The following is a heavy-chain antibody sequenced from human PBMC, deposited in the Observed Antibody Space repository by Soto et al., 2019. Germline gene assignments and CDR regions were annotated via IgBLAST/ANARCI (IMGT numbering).Heavy chain of an antibody. CDR3: ARDTIISYIVATIKAEIIDY. Sequence: EVQLVESGGGLVQPGGSLRLSCAASGFTFSSYSMNWVRQAPGKGLEWVSYISSSSSTIYYADSVKGRFTISRDNAKNSLYLQMNSLRAEDTAVYYCARDTIISYIVATIKAEIIDYWGQGTLVTVSS. CDR1: GFTFSSYS. D-gene: IGHD5-12*01. V-gene: IGHV3-48*01. J-gene: IGHJ4*02. CDR2: ISSSSSTI.